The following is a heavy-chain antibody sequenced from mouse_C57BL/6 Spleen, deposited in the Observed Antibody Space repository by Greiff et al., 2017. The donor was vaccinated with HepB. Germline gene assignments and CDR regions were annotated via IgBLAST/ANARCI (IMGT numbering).Heavy chain of an antibody. J-gene: IGHJ3*01. V-gene: IGHV5-17*01. CDR2: ISSGSSTI. CDR3: ARGGLAWFAY. Sequence: DVKLVESGGGLVKPGGSLKLSCAASGFTFSDYGMHWVRQAPEKGLEWVAYISSGSSTIYYADTVKGRFTISRDNAKNTLFLQMTSLRSEDTAMYYCARGGLAWFAYWGQGTLVTVSA. CDR1: GFTFSDYG.